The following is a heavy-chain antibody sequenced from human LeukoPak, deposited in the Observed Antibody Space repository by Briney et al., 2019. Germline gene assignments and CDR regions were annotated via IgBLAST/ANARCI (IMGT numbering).Heavy chain of an antibody. J-gene: IGHJ4*02. D-gene: IGHD2-21*01. V-gene: IGHV3-23*01. CDR3: AKAPVTTCSGAYCYPFDY. CDR2: ISVSGNT. Sequence: GGSLRLSCAASGFTLSSYAISWVRQAPGKGLEWVSAISVSGNTYHSDSVKGRFTISRDSSKNQLYLQMNRLRAEGAAVYYCAKAPVTTCSGAYCYPFDYWGQGTLVTVSS. CDR1: GFTLSSYA.